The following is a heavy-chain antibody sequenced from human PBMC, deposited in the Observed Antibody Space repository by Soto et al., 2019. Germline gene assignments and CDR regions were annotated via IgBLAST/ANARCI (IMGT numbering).Heavy chain of an antibody. V-gene: IGHV3-11*01. Sequence: QVQLVESGGGLVKPGGSLRLSCAASGFSFSDHYMTWIRQPPGKGLEWLSYISQSGTTIYYADSVKGRFTVSRDNARNSIYLQMNSLRAEDTAFYYCASDPYYYASGYWSQGVLVTVSS. CDR1: GFSFSDHY. CDR3: ASDPYYYASGY. D-gene: IGHD3-10*01. J-gene: IGHJ4*02. CDR2: ISQSGTTI.